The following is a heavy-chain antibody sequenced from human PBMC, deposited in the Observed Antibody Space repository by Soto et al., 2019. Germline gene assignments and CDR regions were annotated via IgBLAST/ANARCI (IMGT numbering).Heavy chain of an antibody. CDR2: ISSNGVGI. CDR3: ARRARPDFYYMDV. CDR1: GFTLSGYV. D-gene: IGHD6-6*01. V-gene: IGHV3-64*01. J-gene: IGHJ6*03. Sequence: PGGSLRLSCAASGFTLSGYVMDWVRQAPGKGLEYVSGISSNGVGIYYANSVQGRFTISRDNSKNTVYLQMGSLRPEDMAVYYCARRARPDFYYMDVWGKGTTVTVSS.